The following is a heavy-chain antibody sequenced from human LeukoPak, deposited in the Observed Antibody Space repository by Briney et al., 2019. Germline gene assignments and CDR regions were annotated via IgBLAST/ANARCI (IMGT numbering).Heavy chain of an antibody. D-gene: IGHD3-3*01. Sequence: GGSLRLSCEGSGFTFSSYSMIWVRQAPGKGLEWVSSIRGDSTETRHADSLMGRFTISRDNAKKSLYPQMNSLRAEDTAVYYCARGHFGVVLDYWGQGTVVTVS. CDR1: GFTFSSYS. V-gene: IGHV3-21*01. CDR2: IRGDSTET. J-gene: IGHJ4*02. CDR3: ARGHFGVVLDY.